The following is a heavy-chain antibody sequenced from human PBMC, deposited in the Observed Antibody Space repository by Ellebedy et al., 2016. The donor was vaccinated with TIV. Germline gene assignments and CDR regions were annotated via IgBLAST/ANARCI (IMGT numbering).Heavy chain of an antibody. D-gene: IGHD3-16*01. Sequence: GESLKISCAASGFTFSDYYMSWILHPPGKGQEWVSYISSSGSTIYYADSVKGRFTISRDNAKNSLYLQMNSLRAEDTAVYYCARESHYAKTDYWGQGTLVTVSS. J-gene: IGHJ4*02. CDR3: ARESHYAKTDY. CDR2: ISSSGSTI. V-gene: IGHV3-11*01. CDR1: GFTFSDYY.